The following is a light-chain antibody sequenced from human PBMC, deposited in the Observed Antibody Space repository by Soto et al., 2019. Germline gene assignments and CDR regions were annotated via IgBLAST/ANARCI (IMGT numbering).Light chain of an antibody. J-gene: IGLJ3*02. Sequence: QSALTQPASVSGSPGQSISISCTGTSSDVGKYEFVSWYQQHPGKAPKFIIYEGTKRPSGVSNRFSGSKSGNTASLTIFGLQAEDEADYYCCSHAGSGTLVFGGGTKLTVL. CDR3: CSHAGSGTLV. V-gene: IGLV2-23*01. CDR1: SSDVGKYEF. CDR2: EGT.